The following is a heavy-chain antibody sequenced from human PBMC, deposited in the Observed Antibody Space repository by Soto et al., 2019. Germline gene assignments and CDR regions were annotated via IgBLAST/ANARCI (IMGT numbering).Heavy chain of an antibody. D-gene: IGHD3-3*01. Sequence: EVQLVESGGGLVQPGRSLRLSCAAFGFTFEDYAMHWIRQTPGKRLEWVAGINWNSGSVGYADSVKGRFTISRDNANTSLYLQMDSLRTEDTAFYYCAKGRGALGVVSNWFDPWGQGTLVTVSS. CDR2: INWNSGSV. V-gene: IGHV3-9*01. CDR3: AKGRGALGVVSNWFDP. J-gene: IGHJ5*02. CDR1: GFTFEDYA.